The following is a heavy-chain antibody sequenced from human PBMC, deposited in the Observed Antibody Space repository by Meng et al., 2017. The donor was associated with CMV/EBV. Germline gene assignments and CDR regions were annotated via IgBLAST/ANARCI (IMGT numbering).Heavy chain of an antibody. J-gene: IGHJ5*02. CDR3: ARAVYCSSTSCYDNWFDP. V-gene: IGHV4-34*01. CDR1: GGSFSGYY. D-gene: IGHD2-2*01. Sequence: SETLSLTCAVYGGSFSGYYWSWIRQPPGKGLEWIGEINHSGSTNYNPSLKSRVTISVDTSKNQFSLKLSSVTAADTAVYYCARAVYCSSTSCYDNWFDPWGQGTLVTVSS. CDR2: INHSGST.